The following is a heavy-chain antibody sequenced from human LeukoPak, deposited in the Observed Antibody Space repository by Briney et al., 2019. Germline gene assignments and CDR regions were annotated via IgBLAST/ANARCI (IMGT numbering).Heavy chain of an antibody. CDR3: AGRRVLDASFDY. Sequence: GGSLRLSCAASGFTVSGNYMSWVRQAPGKGLEWVSVIYSSDNTYYIDSVKGPFTISRDNSKNPLYLQMNSLRAEDTAVYYCAGRRVLDASFDYWGQGTLVTVSS. CDR1: GFTVSGNY. V-gene: IGHV3-66*02. D-gene: IGHD3-16*01. J-gene: IGHJ4*02. CDR2: IYSSDNT.